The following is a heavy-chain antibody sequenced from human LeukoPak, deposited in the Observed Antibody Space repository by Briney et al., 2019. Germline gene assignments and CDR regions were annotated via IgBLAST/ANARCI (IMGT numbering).Heavy chain of an antibody. V-gene: IGHV4-4*02. D-gene: IGHD2-8*01. CDR3: SRENGAFSPFGY. CDR1: GFTFSTFAM. CDR2: ISLSGLT. J-gene: IGHJ4*02. Sequence: GSLRLSCAASGFTFSTFAMSWVRQPPGQGLEWIGEISLSGLTHYNPSLESRVTVSLDKSKNQLSLNLTSVTAADTAVYYCSRENGAFSPFGYWGQGILVTVLS.